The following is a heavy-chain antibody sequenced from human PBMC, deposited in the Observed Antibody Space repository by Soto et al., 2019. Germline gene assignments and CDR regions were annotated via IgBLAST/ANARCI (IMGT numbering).Heavy chain of an antibody. CDR1: GYTFTSYG. V-gene: IGHV1-18*01. CDR2: ISAYNGNT. J-gene: IGHJ6*02. Sequence: GASVKVSCKASGYTFTSYGISWVQQAPGQGLEWMGWISAYNGNTNYAQKLQGRVTMTTDTSTSTAYMELRSLRSDDTAVYYCARGYCSSTSCYYYYGMDVWGQGTTVTVSS. CDR3: ARGYCSSTSCYYYYGMDV. D-gene: IGHD2-2*01.